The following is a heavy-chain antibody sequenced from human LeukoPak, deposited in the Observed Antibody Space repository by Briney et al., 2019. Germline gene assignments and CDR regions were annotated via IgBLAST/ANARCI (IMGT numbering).Heavy chain of an antibody. D-gene: IGHD6-13*01. CDR1: GFTFSSNY. Sequence: GGSLRLSCAASGFTFSSNYMSWVRQAPGKGLEWVSVIYRGGSTYYADSVKGRVTIPRDNSRNTLYLQMNSLRAEDTAVYYCARGIVAAGTREAFDIWGQGTTVTVSS. CDR2: IYRGGST. V-gene: IGHV3-53*01. J-gene: IGHJ3*02. CDR3: ARGIVAAGTREAFDI.